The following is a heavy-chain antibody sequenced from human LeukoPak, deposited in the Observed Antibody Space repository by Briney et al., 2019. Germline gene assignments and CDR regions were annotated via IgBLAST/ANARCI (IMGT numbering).Heavy chain of an antibody. J-gene: IGHJ3*02. CDR3: ARELQGAFDI. V-gene: IGHV4-34*09. D-gene: IGHD3-10*01. CDR2: INHSGST. Sequence: SETLSLTCAVYGGSFSGYYWSWIRQPPGKGLEWIGEINHSGSTNYNPSLKRRVTISVDTSKNQFSLKLSSVTAADTAVYYCARELQGAFDIWGQGTMVTVPS. CDR1: GGSFSGYY.